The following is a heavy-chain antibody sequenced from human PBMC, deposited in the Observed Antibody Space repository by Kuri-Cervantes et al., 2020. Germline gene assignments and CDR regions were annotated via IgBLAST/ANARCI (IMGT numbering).Heavy chain of an antibody. CDR1: GGSFSGYY. Sequence: SETLSLTCAVYGGSFSGYYWSWIRQPPGKGLEWIGEINHSGSTNYNPSLKSRVTISVDTSKNQFSQKLSSVTAADTAVYYCARTSQEELRLLWGQGTLVTVSS. CDR2: INHSGST. D-gene: IGHD1-7*01. V-gene: IGHV4-34*01. CDR3: ARTSQEELRLL. J-gene: IGHJ4*02.